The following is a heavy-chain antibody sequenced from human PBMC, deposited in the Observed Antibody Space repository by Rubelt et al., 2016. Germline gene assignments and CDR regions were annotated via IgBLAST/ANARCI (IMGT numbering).Heavy chain of an antibody. CDR2: ISTDGRST. CDR3: AKGGNVVVTARLYYFDY. J-gene: IGHJ4*02. D-gene: IGHD2-21*02. CDR1: GFTFTNYW. Sequence: EVQLVESGGGLVQPGGSLRLSCAASGFTFTNYWTHWVRQAPGKGLVWISRISTDGRSTSYADSVKGRFTIARGNAKNTLYLQMNSLRAEDTAVYYCAKGGNVVVTARLYYFDYWGQGTLVTVSS. V-gene: IGHV3-74*01.